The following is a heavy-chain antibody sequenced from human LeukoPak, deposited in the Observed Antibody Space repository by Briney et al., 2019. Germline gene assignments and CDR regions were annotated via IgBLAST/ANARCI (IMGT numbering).Heavy chain of an antibody. J-gene: IGHJ5*02. CDR2: IYHSGST. D-gene: IGHD6-13*01. Sequence: SQTLPLTCTVSGGSISSGYFWGWIRQPPGKGLEWIGTIYHSGSTYYNASLESRVTISVDTSKNQFSLKLSSVTAADTAVYYCARAYSSSWYFNWFDPWGQGTLVTVSS. CDR3: ARAYSSSWYFNWFDP. V-gene: IGHV4-38-2*02. CDR1: GGSISSGYF.